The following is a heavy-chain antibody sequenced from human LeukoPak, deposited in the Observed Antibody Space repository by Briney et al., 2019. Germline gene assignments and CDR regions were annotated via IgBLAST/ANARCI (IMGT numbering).Heavy chain of an antibody. V-gene: IGHV4-34*01. CDR3: ARGHLRILDY. D-gene: IGHD3-16*01. Sequence: SETLSLTCAVYGGSFGGYYWSWIRQPPGKGLEWIGEINHSGSTNYNPSLKSRVTISVDTSKNQFSLKPSSVTAADTAVYYCARGHLRILDYWGQGTLVTVSS. J-gene: IGHJ4*02. CDR2: INHSGST. CDR1: GGSFGGYY.